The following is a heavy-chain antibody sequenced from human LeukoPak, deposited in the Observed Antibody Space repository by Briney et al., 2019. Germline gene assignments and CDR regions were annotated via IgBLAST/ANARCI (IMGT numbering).Heavy chain of an antibody. CDR3: ARDYSSGHPEGYFDL. CDR1: GFTVSRNY. D-gene: IGHD6-19*01. Sequence: GGPLRLSCAASGFTVSRNYMSWVRQAPGKGLEWVSVIYSGGNTYYADSVKGRFTIARDNSKNTLYLQMNNLRAEDTAVYYCARDYSSGHPEGYFDLWGRGTLVTVSS. V-gene: IGHV3-66*01. CDR2: IYSGGNT. J-gene: IGHJ2*01.